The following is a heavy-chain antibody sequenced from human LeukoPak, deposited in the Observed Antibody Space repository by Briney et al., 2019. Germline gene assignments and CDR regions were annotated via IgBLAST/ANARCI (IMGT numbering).Heavy chain of an antibody. V-gene: IGHV3-21*01. CDR2: INTVATYI. Sequence: PGGSLRLSCAASGFTFTSFSFNWVRQAPGKGLEWVSSINTVATYIYHADSVRGRFTISRDNAKNSVYLQMDSLRAEDTGVYYCARLRRNGDSGGFYYYYDYWGQGTLVTVSS. D-gene: IGHD3-22*01. J-gene: IGHJ4*02. CDR1: GFTFTSFS. CDR3: ARLRRNGDSGGFYYYYDY.